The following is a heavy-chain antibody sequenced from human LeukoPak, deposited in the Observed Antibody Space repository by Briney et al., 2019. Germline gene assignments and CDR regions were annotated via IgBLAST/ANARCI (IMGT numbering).Heavy chain of an antibody. CDR2: FNAGNGNT. J-gene: IGHJ4*02. V-gene: IGHV1-3*01. D-gene: IGHD6-13*01. Sequence: ASVKVSCRASGYTFTSYAMHWVRQAPGQRLEWMGWFNAGNGNTKYSQKFQGRVTITRDTSASTAYMELSSLRSEDTAVYYCARSYSSSWYYFDYWGQGTLVTVSS. CDR3: ARSYSSSWYYFDY. CDR1: GYTFTSYA.